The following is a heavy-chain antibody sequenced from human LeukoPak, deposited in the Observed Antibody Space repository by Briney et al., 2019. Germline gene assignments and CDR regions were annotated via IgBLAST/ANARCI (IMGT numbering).Heavy chain of an antibody. CDR3: ARAGYSRFVDDLDY. V-gene: IGHV1-18*01. D-gene: IGHD1-26*01. CDR1: GYTFTSYG. Sequence: ASVKVSCKASGYTFTSYGISWVRQAPGQGLEWMGWISAYNGNTKYTRKLQDRVTMTTDSSTSTAYMELKTLRSDDTAVYFCARAGYSRFVDDLDYWGQGTLVIVSS. CDR2: ISAYNGNT. J-gene: IGHJ4*02.